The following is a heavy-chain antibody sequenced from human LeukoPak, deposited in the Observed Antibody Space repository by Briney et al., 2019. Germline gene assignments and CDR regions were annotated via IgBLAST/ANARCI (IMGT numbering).Heavy chain of an antibody. CDR1: GFTVGSNY. Sequence: PGGSLRLSCAASGFTVGSNYMSWVRQAPGRGLEWVSVMYSSGTTHYADSVKGRFTISRDNSKNMLYLQMNSLRAEDTAVYYCARVIAAAGTFSYYYYMDVWGKGTTVTISS. CDR3: ARVIAAAGTFSYYYYMDV. J-gene: IGHJ6*03. V-gene: IGHV3-66*01. CDR2: MYSSGTT. D-gene: IGHD6-13*01.